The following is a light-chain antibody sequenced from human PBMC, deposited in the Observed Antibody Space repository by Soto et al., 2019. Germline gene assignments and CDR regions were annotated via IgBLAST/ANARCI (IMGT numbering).Light chain of an antibody. V-gene: IGKV3-15*01. Sequence: EIVMTQSPATLSVSPGERATLSCRASQSVSSNLAWYQQKPGQAPRLLIYGASTRATGIPARFSGSGSGTEFTLTISSLQSEDFADYYCQQYNNWPRGITFGGGTKVEIK. CDR1: QSVSSN. J-gene: IGKJ4*01. CDR2: GAS. CDR3: QQYNNWPRGIT.